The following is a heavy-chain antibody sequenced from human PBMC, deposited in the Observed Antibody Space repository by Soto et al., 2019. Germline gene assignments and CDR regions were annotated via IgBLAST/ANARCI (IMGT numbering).Heavy chain of an antibody. CDR1: GFTFSSYA. Sequence: EVQLLESGGGLVQPGGSLRLSCAASGFTFSSYAMSWVRQAPGKGLEWVSAISGSGGSTYYADSVKGRFTISRDNSKNTLYLQMNSLRAEDTAVYYCVKDAYITMVRGVIPNWFDPWGQGTLVTVSS. CDR2: ISGSGGST. V-gene: IGHV3-23*01. J-gene: IGHJ5*02. CDR3: VKDAYITMVRGVIPNWFDP. D-gene: IGHD3-10*01.